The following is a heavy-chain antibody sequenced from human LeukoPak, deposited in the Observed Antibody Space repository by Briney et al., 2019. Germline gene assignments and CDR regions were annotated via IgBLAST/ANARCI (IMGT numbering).Heavy chain of an antibody. CDR3: ERHSFYQLLYWFDP. V-gene: IGHV4-34*01. CDR1: GGSFSGYY. J-gene: IGHJ5*02. Sequence: SETLSLTCAVYGGSFSGYYWSWIRQPPGKGLEWIGEINHSGSTNYNPSLKNRVTISVDTSKTQFSLKLSSATAADTAVYYCERHSFYQLLYWFDPWGQGTLVTVSS. D-gene: IGHD2-2*01. CDR2: INHSGST.